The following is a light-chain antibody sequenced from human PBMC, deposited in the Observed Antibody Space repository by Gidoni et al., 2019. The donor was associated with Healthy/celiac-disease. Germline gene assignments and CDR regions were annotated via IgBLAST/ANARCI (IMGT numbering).Light chain of an antibody. CDR1: SLRSYY. J-gene: IGLJ3*02. CDR2: GKN. Sequence: SSVLTHDPAVSVALGQTVRITCQGASLRSYYASWYQQKPGQAPVLVIYGKNNRPSGIPDRFSGSSSRNTASLTITGAQAEDEADYYCNSLDSSGIHLEFGGGTKLTVL. CDR3: NSLDSSGIHLE. V-gene: IGLV3-19*01.